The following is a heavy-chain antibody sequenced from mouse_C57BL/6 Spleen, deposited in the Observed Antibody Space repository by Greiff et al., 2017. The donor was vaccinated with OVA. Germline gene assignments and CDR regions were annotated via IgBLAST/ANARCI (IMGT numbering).Heavy chain of an antibody. D-gene: IGHD1-1*01. V-gene: IGHV1-59*01. CDR2: IDPSDSYT. Sequence: QVQLQQPGAELVRPGTSVKLSCKASGYTFTSYWMHWVKQRPGQGLEWIGVIDPSDSYTNYNQKFKGKATLTVDTSSSTAYMQLSSLTSEDSAVYYCARGYYGSRGDYWGQGTTLTVSS. CDR3: ARGYYGSRGDY. J-gene: IGHJ2*01. CDR1: GYTFTSYW.